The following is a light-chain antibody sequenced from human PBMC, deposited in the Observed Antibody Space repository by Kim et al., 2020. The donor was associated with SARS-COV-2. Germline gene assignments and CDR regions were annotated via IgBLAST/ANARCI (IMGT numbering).Light chain of an antibody. CDR3: CSYAGSITYV. J-gene: IGLJ1*01. CDR1: SSDVGNYNL. Sequence: QSALTQPASVSGSPGQSITISCTGTSSDVGNYNLVSWYQQHPGKAPKLMIYDVSKRPSGVSNRFSGSKSGNTASLTISGLQAEDEADYSCCSYAGSITYVFGTGTKVTVL. CDR2: DVS. V-gene: IGLV2-23*02.